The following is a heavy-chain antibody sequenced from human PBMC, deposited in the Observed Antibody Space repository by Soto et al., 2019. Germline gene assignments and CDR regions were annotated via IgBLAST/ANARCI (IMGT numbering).Heavy chain of an antibody. J-gene: IGHJ6*03. CDR2: ISSSSSYI. CDR3: AKGKGITIFGVGMDV. Sequence: EVQLVESGGGLVKPGGSLRLSCAASGFTFSSYSMNWVRQAPGKGLEWVSSISSSSSYIYYADSVKGRFTISRDNAKNSLYLQMNSLRAEDTAVYYCAKGKGITIFGVGMDVWGKGTTVTVSS. D-gene: IGHD3-3*01. V-gene: IGHV3-21*01. CDR1: GFTFSSYS.